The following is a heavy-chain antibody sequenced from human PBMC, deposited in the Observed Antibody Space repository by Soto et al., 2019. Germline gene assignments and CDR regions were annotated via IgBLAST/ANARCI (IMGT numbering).Heavy chain of an antibody. D-gene: IGHD6-13*01. CDR3: ARHVPHISSWYPTIIDY. CDR2: IYYSGST. J-gene: IGHJ4*02. CDR1: GGSISSSSYY. V-gene: IGHV4-39*01. Sequence: PSETLSLTCTVSGGSISSSSYYWGWIRQPPGKGLEWIGSIYYSGSTYYNPSLKSRVTISVDTSKNQFSLKLSSVTAADTAVYYCARHVPHISSWYPTIIDYWGQGTLVTVSS.